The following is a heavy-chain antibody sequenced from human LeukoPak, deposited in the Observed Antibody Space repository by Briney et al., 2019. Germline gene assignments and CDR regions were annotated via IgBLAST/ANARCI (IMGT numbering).Heavy chain of an antibody. CDR2: IYYSGST. V-gene: IGHV4-30-4*01. Sequence: PSETLSLTCTVSGGSISSGDYYWSWIRQHPGKGLEWIGYIYYSGSTYYNPSLKSRVTISVDTSKNQFSLKLSSVTAADTAVYYCARQRGDTAMVTPYYYYGMDVWGQGTTVTVSS. J-gene: IGHJ6*02. D-gene: IGHD5-18*01. CDR1: GGSISSGDYY. CDR3: ARQRGDTAMVTPYYYYGMDV.